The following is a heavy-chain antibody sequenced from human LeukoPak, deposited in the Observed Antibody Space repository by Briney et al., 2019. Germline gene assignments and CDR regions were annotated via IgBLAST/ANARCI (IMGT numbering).Heavy chain of an antibody. V-gene: IGHV3-33*06. Sequence: GGCLRLSFAAAGFTLSSYGMHSVRQAPGKGLEWVAVIWYEGSNTYYADSVKGRFTISRDNSKNTLYLQMNRMRAEDTAVYYCAKDSGSAIFGVATRHFDYWGQGTLVTVSS. J-gene: IGHJ4*02. D-gene: IGHD3-3*01. CDR3: AKDSGSAIFGVATRHFDY. CDR2: IWYEGSNT. CDR1: GFTLSSYG.